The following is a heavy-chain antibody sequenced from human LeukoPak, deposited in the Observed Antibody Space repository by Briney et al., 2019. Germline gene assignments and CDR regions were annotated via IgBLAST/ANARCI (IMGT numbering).Heavy chain of an antibody. V-gene: IGHV3-11*04. CDR2: ISSSGTPK. CDR3: ARLGYCSSTSCYTGNY. Sequence: GGSLRLSCGASGFIFSDYYMSWIRQAPGKGLEWISYISSSGTPKYYADSVKGRFTISRDNAKKSLFLQMNSLRAEDTAVYYCARLGYCSSTSCYTGNYWGQGTLVTVSS. J-gene: IGHJ4*02. CDR1: GFIFSDYY. D-gene: IGHD2-2*02.